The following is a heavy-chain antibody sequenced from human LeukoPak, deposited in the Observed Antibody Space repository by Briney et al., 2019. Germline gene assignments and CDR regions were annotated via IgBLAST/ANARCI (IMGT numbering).Heavy chain of an antibody. D-gene: IGHD3-10*01. CDR1: GYSFTSYW. CDR2: IYPSDSDT. Sequence: GESLKISCKGSGYSFTSYWIGWARQMPGKGLEWMGIIYPSDSDTRYSPSFQGQVTISADKSISTAYLQWSSLKALDTAMYYCARTMVRGVITSSFDFWGQGTLVTVSS. CDR3: ARTMVRGVITSSFDF. V-gene: IGHV5-51*01. J-gene: IGHJ4*02.